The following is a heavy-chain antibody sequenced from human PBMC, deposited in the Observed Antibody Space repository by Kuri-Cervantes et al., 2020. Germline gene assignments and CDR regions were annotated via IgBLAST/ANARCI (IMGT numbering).Heavy chain of an antibody. J-gene: IGHJ4*02. D-gene: IGHD5-18*01. V-gene: IGHV4-34*01. CDR2: INHSGST. Sequence: SETLSLTCAVYGGSFSGYYWRWIRQPPGKGLEWIGEINHSGSTNYNPSLKSRVTISVDTSKNQFSLKLSSVTAADTAVYYCARGPGGYSYGYAAGPRNYWGQGTLVTVSS. CDR1: GGSFSGYY. CDR3: ARGPGGYSYGYAAGPRNY.